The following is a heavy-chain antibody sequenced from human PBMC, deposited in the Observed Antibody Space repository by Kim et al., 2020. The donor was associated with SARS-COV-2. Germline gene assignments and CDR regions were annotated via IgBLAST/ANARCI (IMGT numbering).Heavy chain of an antibody. CDR1: RFSLSDFT. V-gene: IGHV3-23*01. D-gene: IGHD3-9*01. CDR2: ISSGGSRT. Sequence: GGSLRLSCEVSRFSLSDFTMSWVRQAPGKGVEWVSGISSGGSRTFYGASVKGRFTVSRDTATNMVYLQMTSLRAEDTAVYYCARGSTITRAMDVWGQGTTVTVSS. CDR3: ARGSTITRAMDV. J-gene: IGHJ6*02.